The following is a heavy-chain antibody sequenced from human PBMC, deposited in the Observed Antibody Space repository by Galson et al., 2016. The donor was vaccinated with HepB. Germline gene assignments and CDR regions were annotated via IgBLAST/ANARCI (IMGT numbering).Heavy chain of an antibody. CDR2: IYRDDNT. CDR1: GFNVSGNY. D-gene: IGHD6-13*01. CDR3: ARETAAAVNWFFDL. V-gene: IGHV3-53*01. Sequence: SLRLSCAASGFNVSGNYMTWFRQAPGKGLQWVSTIYRDDNTYYAASVEGRFTISRDLSKNTLFLQMNSLRAEDTAMYYCARETAAAVNWFFDLWGRGTLVTVSS. J-gene: IGHJ2*01.